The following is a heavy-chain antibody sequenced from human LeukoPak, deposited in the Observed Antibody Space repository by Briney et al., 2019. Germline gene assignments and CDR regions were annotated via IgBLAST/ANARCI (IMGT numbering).Heavy chain of an antibody. CDR3: AKDNRPDYCSSTSCYNWFDP. D-gene: IGHD2-2*01. Sequence: PGGSLRLSCAASGFTFDDYAMHWVRQAPGKGLEWVSLISWDGGSTYYADSVKGRFTISRDNSKNSLYLQMNSLRAEDTALYYCAKDNRPDYCSSTSCYNWFDPWGQGTLVTVSS. CDR1: GFTFDDYA. V-gene: IGHV3-43D*03. CDR2: ISWDGGST. J-gene: IGHJ5*02.